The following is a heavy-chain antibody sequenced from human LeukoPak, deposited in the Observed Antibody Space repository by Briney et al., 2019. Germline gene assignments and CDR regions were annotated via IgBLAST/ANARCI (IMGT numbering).Heavy chain of an antibody. J-gene: IGHJ4*02. D-gene: IGHD1-26*01. CDR3: AKGEDSGSYWGMVDY. Sequence: GGSLRLSCAASGFTFDDYAMHWVRQAPGKGLEWVSLISWDGGSTYYADSVKGRFTISRDNSKNSLYLQMNSLRAEDTALYYCAKGEDSGSYWGMVDYWGQGTLVTVSS. CDR2: ISWDGGST. CDR1: GFTFDDYA. V-gene: IGHV3-43D*03.